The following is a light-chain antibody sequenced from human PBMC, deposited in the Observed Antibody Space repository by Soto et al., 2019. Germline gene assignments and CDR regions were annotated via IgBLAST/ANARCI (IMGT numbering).Light chain of an antibody. V-gene: IGKV1-12*01. J-gene: IGKJ1*01. CDR3: QQANSFPRT. CDR1: RGISSW. CDR2: AAS. Sequence: DIQMTQSPSSVSASVGDRVTITCRASRGISSWLAWYQQKPGKAPKLLIYAASSWQSGVTSRFSGSGAWTDFTLSIISLQPEDFATYSCQQANSFPRTCGQGTKVEIK.